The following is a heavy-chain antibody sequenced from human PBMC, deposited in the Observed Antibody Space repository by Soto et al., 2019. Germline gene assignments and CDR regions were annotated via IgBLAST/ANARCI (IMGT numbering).Heavy chain of an antibody. D-gene: IGHD6-13*01. Sequence: VASVKVSCKASGYTFTSYYMHWVRQAPGQGLEWMGIINPSGGSTSYAQKFQGRVTMTRDTSTSTVYMELSSLRSEDTAVYYCARDTQLVSYYYGMDVWGQGTTVTVSS. CDR2: INPSGGST. CDR1: GYTFTSYY. V-gene: IGHV1-46*01. CDR3: ARDTQLVSYYYGMDV. J-gene: IGHJ6*02.